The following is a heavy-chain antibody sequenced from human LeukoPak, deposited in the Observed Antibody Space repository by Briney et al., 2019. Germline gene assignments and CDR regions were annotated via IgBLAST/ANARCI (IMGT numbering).Heavy chain of an antibody. CDR2: IRYDGSNK. CDR3: AKDRGWGDFWSGVMDV. V-gene: IGHV3-30*02. J-gene: IGHJ6*04. D-gene: IGHD3-3*01. CDR1: GFTFSSYV. Sequence: GGSLRLSCAASGFTFSSYVMHWVRQAPGKGLEWVAFIRYDGSNKCYADSVKGRFTISRDNSKNTLYLQMNSLRAEDTAVYYCAKDRGWGDFWSGVMDVWGKGTTVTVSS.